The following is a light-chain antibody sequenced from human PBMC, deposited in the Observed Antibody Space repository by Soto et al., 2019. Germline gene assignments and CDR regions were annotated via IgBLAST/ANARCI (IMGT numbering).Light chain of an antibody. CDR3: QQYNSYSWT. J-gene: IGKJ1*01. CDR2: KAS. V-gene: IGKV1-5*03. CDR1: QSISSW. Sequence: IQLTQSPSSLSASVGDRVTIACRASQSISSWLAWYQQKPGQAPELLIYKASNLQSGVPSRFSGSGSGTDFTLTISSLQPDDFATYYCQQYNSYSWTFGQGTKVDIK.